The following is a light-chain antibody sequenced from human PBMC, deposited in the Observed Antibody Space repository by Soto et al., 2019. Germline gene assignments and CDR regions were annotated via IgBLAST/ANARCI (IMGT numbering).Light chain of an antibody. CDR1: QGVSDW. J-gene: IGKJ1*01. V-gene: IGKV1-12*01. Sequence: DIQMTQSPSSVSASVGDSVTITCRASQGVSDWVAWYQQKPGEAPKLLIYGSSSLLSGVPSRFSGRGSGTEFTLSINSLQPDDFATYYCQHYNDPWTFGQGTKVDIK. CDR2: GSS. CDR3: QHYNDPWT.